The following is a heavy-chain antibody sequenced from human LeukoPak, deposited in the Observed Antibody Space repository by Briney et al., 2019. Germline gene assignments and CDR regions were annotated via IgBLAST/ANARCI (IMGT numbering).Heavy chain of an antibody. Sequence: GGSLRISCKGSGYDFTNYWISWVRQMPGKGLEWMGTIDPSDSYNNYSPSFQGHVTISADKSISTAYLQWSSLKASDTAMYYCARAYSRSRFDYWGQGTLVTVSS. CDR3: ARAYSRSRFDY. D-gene: IGHD6-6*01. CDR2: IDPSDSYN. V-gene: IGHV5-10-1*01. J-gene: IGHJ4*02. CDR1: GYDFTNYW.